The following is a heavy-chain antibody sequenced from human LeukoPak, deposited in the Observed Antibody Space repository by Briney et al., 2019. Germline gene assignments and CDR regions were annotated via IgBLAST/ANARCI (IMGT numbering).Heavy chain of an antibody. CDR2: IYYSGST. CDR1: GVSVSSGSYY. V-gene: IGHV4-61*01. Sequence: SETLSLTCTVSGVSVSSGSYYWSWIRQPPGKGLEWIGYIYYSGSTNYNPSLKSRVTISVDTSKNQFSLKLSSVTAADTAVYYCAAYGELMGDWFDPWGQGTLVTVSS. D-gene: IGHD3-10*01. J-gene: IGHJ5*02. CDR3: AAYGELMGDWFDP.